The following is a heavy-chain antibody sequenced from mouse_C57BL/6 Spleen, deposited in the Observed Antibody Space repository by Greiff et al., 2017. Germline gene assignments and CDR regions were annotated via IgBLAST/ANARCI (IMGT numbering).Heavy chain of an antibody. Sequence: QVQLKESGAELVRPGTSVKVSCKASGYAFTNYLIEWVKQRPGQGLEWIGVINPGSGGTNYNEKFKGKATLTADKSSSTAYMQLSSLTSEDSAVYFCARRHYYGSSYLDYWGQGTTLTVSS. D-gene: IGHD1-1*01. CDR1: GYAFTNYL. CDR3: ARRHYYGSSYLDY. CDR2: INPGSGGT. V-gene: IGHV1-54*01. J-gene: IGHJ2*01.